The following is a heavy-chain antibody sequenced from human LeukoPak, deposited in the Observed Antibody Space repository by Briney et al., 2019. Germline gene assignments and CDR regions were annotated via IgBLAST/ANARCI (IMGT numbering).Heavy chain of an antibody. V-gene: IGHV4-34*01. CDR1: GGTFTGYY. CDR3: ARAPRFWFDP. J-gene: IGHJ5*02. Sequence: SDTVTLTRAVYGGTFTGYYWSWIRQPPGQGLEWIGGINHSRSTNYNPSLERRVTLSVDTSKNQFSLKLSSVTAADRAVYDCARAPRFWFDPWGEGGLV. CDR2: INHSRST. D-gene: IGHD5-24*01.